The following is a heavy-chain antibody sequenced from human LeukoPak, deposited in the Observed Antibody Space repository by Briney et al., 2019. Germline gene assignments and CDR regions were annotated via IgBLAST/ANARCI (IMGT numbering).Heavy chain of an antibody. J-gene: IGHJ4*02. Sequence: SETLSLTCAVYGGSFSGYYWSWIRQPPGKGLEWIGEINHSGSTSYNPSLKSRVTISVDTSKNQFSLKLSSVTAADTAVYYCARLILGNWGQGTLVTVSS. D-gene: IGHD3-3*01. CDR1: GGSFSGYY. CDR2: INHSGST. V-gene: IGHV4-34*01. CDR3: ARLILGN.